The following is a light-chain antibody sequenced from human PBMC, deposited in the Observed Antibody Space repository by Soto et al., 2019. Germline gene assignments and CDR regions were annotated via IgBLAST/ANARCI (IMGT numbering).Light chain of an antibody. V-gene: IGKV2-24*01. J-gene: IGKJ1*01. Sequence: DVVLTQTPLSSPVTLGQPASISCRSSQSLVYSDGNTYLSWLQQRPGQPPRLLIYQISNRFSGVPDRFSGSGAGTDFTLEISRVEAEDVGVYYCMQFAHFPRTFGQGTKVEIK. CDR2: QIS. CDR1: QSLVYSDGNTY. CDR3: MQFAHFPRT.